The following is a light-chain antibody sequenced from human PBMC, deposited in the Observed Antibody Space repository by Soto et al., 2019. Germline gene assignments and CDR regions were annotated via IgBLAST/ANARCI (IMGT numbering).Light chain of an antibody. CDR3: QTGGTGIHVV. Sequence: QPVLTQSPSASASLGASVKLTCTLSSGHSSYAIAWHQQQPEKGPRYLMRLNSDGSHSKGDGIPDRFSGSSAGAERYITISSLQSEDEADYYCQTGGTGIHVVFGGGTKLTVL. CDR1: SGHSSYA. J-gene: IGLJ2*01. CDR2: LNSDGSH. V-gene: IGLV4-69*01.